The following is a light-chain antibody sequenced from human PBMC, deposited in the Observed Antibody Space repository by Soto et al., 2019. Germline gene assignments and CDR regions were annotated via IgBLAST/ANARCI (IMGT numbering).Light chain of an antibody. CDR1: QSVSSY. CDR3: QQYDNWPPRLT. J-gene: IGKJ4*01. CDR2: GAS. V-gene: IGKV3D-15*01. Sequence: EIVLTQFPATLSVSPGETVTLSCRASQSVSSYLAWYQQKPGQAPRLLIYGASKKAGGVPDRFGGSGSGTEFTLTISSLQSEDSAVYYWQQYDNWPPRLTFGGGTKVEIK.